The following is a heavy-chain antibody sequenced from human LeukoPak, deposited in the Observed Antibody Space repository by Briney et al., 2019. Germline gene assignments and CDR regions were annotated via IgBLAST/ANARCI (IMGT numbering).Heavy chain of an antibody. Sequence: PGGSLRLSCVVSGFVFTDYRMNWVRQAPGKGLEWVSSISSSGNHIDYADSVKGRFTISRDKAKNSLYLQMDSLRAEDTAVCYCTRAWADYLFDHWGQGTLVTVSS. J-gene: IGHJ4*02. CDR2: ISSSGNHI. D-gene: IGHD4-11*01. V-gene: IGHV3-21*01. CDR3: TRAWADYLFDH. CDR1: GFVFTDYR.